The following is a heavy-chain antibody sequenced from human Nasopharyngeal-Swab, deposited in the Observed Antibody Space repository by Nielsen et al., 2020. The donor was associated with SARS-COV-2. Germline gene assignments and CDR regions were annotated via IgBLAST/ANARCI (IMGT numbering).Heavy chain of an antibody. J-gene: IGHJ6*03. V-gene: IGHV1-69*13. CDR2: IIPIFGTA. CDR3: ARDLRYYDPESYYMDV. D-gene: IGHD3-22*01. CDR1: GYTFTSYG. Sequence: SVKVSCKASGYTFTSYGISWVRQAPGQGLEWMGGIIPIFGTANYAQKFQGRVTITADESTSTAYMELSSLRSEDTAVYYCARDLRYYDPESYYMDVWGKGTTVTVSS.